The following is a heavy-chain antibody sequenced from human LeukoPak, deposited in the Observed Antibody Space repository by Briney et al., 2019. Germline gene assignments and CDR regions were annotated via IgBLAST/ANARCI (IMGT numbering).Heavy chain of an antibody. D-gene: IGHD1-1*01. Sequence: ASVKVSCKASGYTFTGYYMHWVRQAPGQGLEWMGWINPNSGGTNYAQKFQGRVTMTRDTSISTAYMELSRLRSDDTAVYYCATQNWNDGLLYYYYMDVWGKGTTVTISS. V-gene: IGHV1-2*02. CDR3: ATQNWNDGLLYYYYMDV. CDR1: GYTFTGYY. J-gene: IGHJ6*03. CDR2: INPNSGGT.